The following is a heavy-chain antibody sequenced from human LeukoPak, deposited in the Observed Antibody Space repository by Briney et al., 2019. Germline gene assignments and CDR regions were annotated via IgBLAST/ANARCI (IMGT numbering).Heavy chain of an antibody. CDR3: AKGLLTMIVVADY. CDR2: IWSDGSNK. J-gene: IGHJ4*02. Sequence: GGSLRLSCIVSGFTFSTYDMHWVRQAPGKGLQWVAVIWSDGSNKYYTDSVKGRFTISRDNSKNTLYLQMNSLRAEDTAVYYCAKGLLTMIVVADYWGQGTLVTVSS. D-gene: IGHD3-22*01. V-gene: IGHV3-33*06. CDR1: GFTFSTYD.